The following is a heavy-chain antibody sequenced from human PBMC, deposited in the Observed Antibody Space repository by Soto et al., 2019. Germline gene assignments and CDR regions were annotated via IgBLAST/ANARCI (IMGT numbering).Heavy chain of an antibody. Sequence: QVQLVESGGGVVQPGRSLRLSCAASGFTFSSYAMHWVRQAPSKGLEWVAVISYDGSNKYYADSVKGRFTISRDNSKNTLYLQMNSLRAEDTAVYYCARDSGRGSALGYYYYYGMDVWGQGTTVTVSS. CDR3: ARDSGRGSALGYYYYYGMDV. CDR1: GFTFSSYA. J-gene: IGHJ6*02. V-gene: IGHV3-30-3*01. D-gene: IGHD1-26*01. CDR2: ISYDGSNK.